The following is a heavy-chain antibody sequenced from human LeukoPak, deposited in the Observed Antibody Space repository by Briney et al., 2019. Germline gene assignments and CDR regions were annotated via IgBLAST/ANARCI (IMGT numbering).Heavy chain of an antibody. J-gene: IGHJ5*02. V-gene: IGHV4-59*01. CDR1: GGSISSYY. D-gene: IGHD3-22*01. Sequence: SETLSLTCTVPGGSISSYYWSWIRQPPGKGLEWIGYIYYSGSTNYNPSLKSRVTISVDTSKNQFSLKLSSVTAADTAVYYCARAKIHYYDSSGYSNWFDPWGQGTLVTVSS. CDR2: IYYSGST. CDR3: ARAKIHYYDSSGYSNWFDP.